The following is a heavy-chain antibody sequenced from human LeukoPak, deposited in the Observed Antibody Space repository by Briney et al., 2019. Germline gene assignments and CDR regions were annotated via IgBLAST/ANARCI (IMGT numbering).Heavy chain of an antibody. Sequence: GGSLRLSCAASGFTFSSYGMSWVRQAPGKGLEWVAVISYDGSNKYYADSVKGRFTISRDNSKNTLYLQMNSLRAEDTAVYYCARAGIWFGELSPHWGQGTLVTVSS. V-gene: IGHV3-30*03. D-gene: IGHD3-10*01. CDR3: ARAGIWFGELSPH. CDR1: GFTFSSYG. J-gene: IGHJ4*02. CDR2: ISYDGSNK.